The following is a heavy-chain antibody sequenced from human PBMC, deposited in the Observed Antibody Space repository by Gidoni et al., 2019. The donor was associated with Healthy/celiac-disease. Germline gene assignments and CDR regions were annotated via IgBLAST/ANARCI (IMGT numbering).Heavy chain of an antibody. D-gene: IGHD1-26*01. J-gene: IGHJ6*02. CDR3: ARDPPIFIVGATEVGDYPTSYYYYGMDV. V-gene: IGHV3-33*01. CDR2: IWYDVSNK. CDR1: GFTFSSYG. Sequence: QVQLVASGGGVVQPGRSLRPSCAASGFTFSSYGMHWVRQAPAKGLEWVAVIWYDVSNKYYADSVKGRFTISRDNSKNTLYLQMNSLRAEDTAVYYCARDPPIFIVGATEVGDYPTSYYYYGMDVWGQGTTVTVSS.